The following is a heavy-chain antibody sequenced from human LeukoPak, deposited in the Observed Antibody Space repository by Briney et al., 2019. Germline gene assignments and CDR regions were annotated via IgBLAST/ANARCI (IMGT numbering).Heavy chain of an antibody. J-gene: IGHJ4*02. Sequence: KSGGSLRLSCAASGFTFSTSAMTWVRQAPGQGLEWMGWISAYNGNTNYAQKFQGRITMTTDTSTSTAYMELRSLRSDDTAVYYCARDLKMGYSSGRYSWGTGSSNDYWGQGTLVTVSS. CDR1: GFTFSTSA. V-gene: IGHV1-18*01. CDR3: ARDLKMGYSSGRYSWGTGSSNDY. D-gene: IGHD6-19*01. CDR2: ISAYNGNT.